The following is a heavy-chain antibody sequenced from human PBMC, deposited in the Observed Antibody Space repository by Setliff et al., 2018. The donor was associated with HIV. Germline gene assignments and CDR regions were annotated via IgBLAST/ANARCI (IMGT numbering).Heavy chain of an antibody. CDR1: GFTFGDYA. J-gene: IGHJ3*02. D-gene: IGHD4-4*01. CDR3: VRDLTTIVTRKVFDI. V-gene: IGHV3-30*04. Sequence: PGGSLRLSCAASGFTFGDYAIHWVRQAPGKGLEWVAVISYDGSYKNYAESVKGRFTISRDNSKNTLYVQMNSLRADDTAIYYCVRDLTTIVTRKVFDIWGKGQWSPSPQ. CDR2: ISYDGSYK.